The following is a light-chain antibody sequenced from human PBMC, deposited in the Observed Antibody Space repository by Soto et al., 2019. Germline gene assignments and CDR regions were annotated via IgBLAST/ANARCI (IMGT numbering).Light chain of an antibody. CDR1: QSVSSSY. V-gene: IGKV3-20*01. J-gene: IGKJ2*01. CDR2: GAS. CDR3: QQYGSSLYT. Sequence: EIVLTQSPGTLSLSPGERATLSCRASQSVSSSYLTWYQQKPGQAPRPLIYGASSRATGIPDRFSVSGSGTDFTLTISRLVPEDFAVYYCQQYGSSLYTFGQGTKLEIK.